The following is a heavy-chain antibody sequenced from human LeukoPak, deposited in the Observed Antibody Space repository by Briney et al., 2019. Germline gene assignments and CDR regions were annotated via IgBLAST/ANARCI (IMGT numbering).Heavy chain of an antibody. J-gene: IGHJ5*02. CDR3: ARAGWIHGWFDP. CDR2: IYYSGST. Sequence: PPQTLSLTCAVSGDSISSGGYSWSWIRQPPCKGLEWIGYIYYSGSTNYNPSLMSRVTIPVDTSKNQFYLKLSSVTSADTALYYCARAGWIHGWFDPWGQGTLVTVSS. D-gene: IGHD6-19*01. CDR1: GDSISSGGYS. V-gene: IGHV4-30-4*07.